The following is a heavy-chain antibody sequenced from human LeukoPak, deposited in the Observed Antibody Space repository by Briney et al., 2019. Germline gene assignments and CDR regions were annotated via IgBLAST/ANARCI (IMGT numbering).Heavy chain of an antibody. CDR1: GGSISSYY. CDR2: IYYSGST. J-gene: IGHJ6*02. V-gene: IGHV4-59*01. CDR3: ASRGSGSYDRFYYYYGMDV. Sequence: SETLSLTCTVSGGSISSYYWSWIRQPPGKGLEWIGYIYYSGSTNYNPSLKSRVTISVDTSKNQFSLKLSSVTAADTAVYYCASRGSGSYDRFYYYYGMDVWGQGTTVTVSS. D-gene: IGHD3-10*01.